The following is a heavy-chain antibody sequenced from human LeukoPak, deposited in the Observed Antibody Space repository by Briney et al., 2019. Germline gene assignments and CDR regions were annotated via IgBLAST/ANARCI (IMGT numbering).Heavy chain of an antibody. J-gene: IGHJ4*02. D-gene: IGHD6-13*01. CDR2: ISYDGSNK. Sequence: ISYDGSNKYYADSVKGRFTISRDNSKNTLYLQMNSLRAEDTAVYYCAKAPYSSSWYVDYWGQGTLVTVSS. CDR3: AKAPYSSSWYVDY. V-gene: IGHV3-30*18.